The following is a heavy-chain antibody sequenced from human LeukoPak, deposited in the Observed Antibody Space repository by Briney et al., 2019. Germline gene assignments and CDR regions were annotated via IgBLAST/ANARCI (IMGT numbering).Heavy chain of an antibody. J-gene: IGHJ3*02. Sequence: PSETLSLTCAVYGGSFSGYYWSWIRQPPGKGLEWIGEINHSGSTNYNPSLKSRVTISVDTPKNQFSLKLSSVTAADTAVYYCARYCSSTSCLDAFDIWGQGTMVTVSS. CDR3: ARYCSSTSCLDAFDI. CDR2: INHSGST. V-gene: IGHV4-34*01. D-gene: IGHD2-2*01. CDR1: GGSFSGYY.